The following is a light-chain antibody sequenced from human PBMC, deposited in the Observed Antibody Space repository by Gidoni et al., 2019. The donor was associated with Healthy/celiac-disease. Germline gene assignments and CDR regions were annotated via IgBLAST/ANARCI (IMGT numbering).Light chain of an antibody. CDR1: QSLLHSNGYNY. CDR2: LGS. CDR3: MQALQTPPFT. V-gene: IGKV2-28*01. Sequence: SVSCRSSQSLLHSNGYNYLDWYLQKPWQSPQLLIYLGSNRASGVPDRFSGSGSGTDFTLKISRVEAEDVGVYYCMQALQTPPFTFGPGTKVDIK. J-gene: IGKJ3*01.